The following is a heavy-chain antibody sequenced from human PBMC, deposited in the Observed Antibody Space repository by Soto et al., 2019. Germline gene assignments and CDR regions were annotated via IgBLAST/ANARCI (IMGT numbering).Heavy chain of an antibody. D-gene: IGHD2-15*01. J-gene: IGHJ6*04. Sequence: QVQVVQSGAEVKKPGASVQLSCKASGYTFTTNYMHWVRQAPGQGPEWMGVIKPTGGTTTYAQKFQGRGTMARDTSTRTVYMELRSLRSDDTAVYYCAREPVDNYHGMDVWGEGTTVMVSS. CDR3: AREPVDNYHGMDV. V-gene: IGHV1-46*01. CDR2: IKPTGGTT. CDR1: GYTFTTNY.